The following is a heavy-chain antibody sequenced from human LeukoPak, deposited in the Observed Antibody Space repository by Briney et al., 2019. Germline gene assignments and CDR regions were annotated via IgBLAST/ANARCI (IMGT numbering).Heavy chain of an antibody. V-gene: IGHV4-59*01. D-gene: IGHD5-18*01. CDR1: GGSISSYY. Sequence: SETLSLTCTVSGGSISSYYWSWIRQPPGKGLEWIGYIYYSGSTNYNPSLKSRVTISVDTSKNQFSLKLSSVTAADTAVYYCARSGNTAMVTGDWDLDFGYWGQGTLVTVSS. CDR3: ARSGNTAMVTGDWDLDFGY. J-gene: IGHJ4*02. CDR2: IYYSGST.